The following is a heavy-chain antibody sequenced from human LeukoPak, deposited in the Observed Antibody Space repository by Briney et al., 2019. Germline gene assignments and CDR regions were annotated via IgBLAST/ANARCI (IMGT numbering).Heavy chain of an antibody. Sequence: GGSLRLSCAASGFTFSSYGMHWVRQAPGKGLEWVAFIRYDGNTKYYADSVKGRFTISRDNSKNTLYLQMNSLRAEDTAVYYCALESTTGTTPVGYWGQGTLVTVSS. V-gene: IGHV3-30*02. D-gene: IGHD1-1*01. CDR1: GFTFSSYG. CDR3: ALESTTGTTPVGY. CDR2: IRYDGNTK. J-gene: IGHJ4*02.